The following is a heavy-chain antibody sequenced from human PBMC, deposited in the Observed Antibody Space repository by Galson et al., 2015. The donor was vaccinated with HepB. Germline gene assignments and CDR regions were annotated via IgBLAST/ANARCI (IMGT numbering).Heavy chain of an antibody. CDR3: ARGGVDIVASAAFDI. CDR2: ISYDGSNK. D-gene: IGHD5-12*01. V-gene: IGHV3-30*04. CDR1: GFTFGDYA. J-gene: IGHJ3*02. Sequence: SLRLSCAASGFTFGDYAMSWFRQAPGKGLEWVAVISYDGSNKYYADSVKGRFTISRDNSKNTLYLQMNSLGAEDTAVYYCARGGVDIVASAAFDIWGQGTMVTVSS.